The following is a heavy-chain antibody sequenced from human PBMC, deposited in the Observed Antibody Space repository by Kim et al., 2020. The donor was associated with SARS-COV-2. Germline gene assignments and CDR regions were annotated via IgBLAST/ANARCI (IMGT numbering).Heavy chain of an antibody. D-gene: IGHD1-26*01. CDR2: IRSKGNNYAT. CDR3: CRVGPPDY. Sequence: GGSLRLSCAASGFTFSGSAMHWVRQASGKGLEWVGRIRSKGNNYATDYAASVKDRFTISRDDSKNTAYLQMNSLKTEDTAVYYCCRVGPPDYWGQGTLVTVSS. CDR1: GFTFSGSA. J-gene: IGHJ4*02. V-gene: IGHV3-73*01.